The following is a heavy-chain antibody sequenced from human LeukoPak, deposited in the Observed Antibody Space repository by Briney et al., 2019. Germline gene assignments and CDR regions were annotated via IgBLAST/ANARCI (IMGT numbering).Heavy chain of an antibody. Sequence: SVKVSCKASGGTFSSYAISWVRQAPGQGLEWMGGIIPIFGTANYAQKFQGRVTITADESTSTAYMELSSLRSEDTAVYYCAGANGIYYYYYGMDVWGQGTLVTVSS. D-gene: IGHD2-15*01. J-gene: IGHJ6*02. V-gene: IGHV1-69*13. CDR1: GGTFSSYA. CDR3: AGANGIYYYYYGMDV. CDR2: IIPIFGTA.